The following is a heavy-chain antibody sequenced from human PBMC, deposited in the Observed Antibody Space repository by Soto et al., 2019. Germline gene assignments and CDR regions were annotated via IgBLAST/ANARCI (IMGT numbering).Heavy chain of an antibody. CDR3: AKVGRCYDSLTGYRDYYGMDV. Sequence: GRPLRHPSAASGVTFISYGMHRVHQAPDKGLEWVAVISYDGSNKYYADSVKGRFTISRDNSKNTLYLQMNSLRAEDTAVYYCAKVGRCYDSLTGYRDYYGMDVWGQGTTVTVSS. D-gene: IGHD3-9*01. CDR2: ISYDGSNK. V-gene: IGHV3-30*18. CDR1: GVTFISYG. J-gene: IGHJ6*02.